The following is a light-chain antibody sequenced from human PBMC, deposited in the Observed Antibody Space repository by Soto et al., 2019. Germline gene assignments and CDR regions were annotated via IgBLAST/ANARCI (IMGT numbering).Light chain of an antibody. CDR3: QTWGTGIVI. CDR2: LTRDGSH. J-gene: IGLJ2*01. V-gene: IGLV4-69*01. Sequence: QSVLTQSPSASASLGASVKLTCTLSSGHSNYAIAWHQQQPEKGPRYLMKLTRDGSHSKGDGIPNRFSGSSSGAERYLTISRLQCEDEADYYCQTWGTGIVIFGGRTKLTVL. CDR1: SGHSNYA.